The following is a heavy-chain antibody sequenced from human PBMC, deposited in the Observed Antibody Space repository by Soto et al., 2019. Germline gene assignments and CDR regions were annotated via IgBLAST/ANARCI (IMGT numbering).Heavy chain of an antibody. D-gene: IGHD6-19*01. J-gene: IGHJ4*02. V-gene: IGHV1-69*12. Sequence: QVQLVQSGAEVKKPGSSVKVSCKASGGTFSSYAISWVRQAPGQGLEWMGGIIPIFGTANYAQKVQGRVTITGDESTSTAYMELSSLRSEDTDVYYCARVLYSSGSSGGFDYWGQGTLVTVAS. CDR3: ARVLYSSGSSGGFDY. CDR1: GGTFSSYA. CDR2: IIPIFGTA.